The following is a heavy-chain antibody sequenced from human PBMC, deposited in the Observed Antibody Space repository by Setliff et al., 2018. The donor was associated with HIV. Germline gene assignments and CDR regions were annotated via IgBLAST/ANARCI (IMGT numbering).Heavy chain of an antibody. Sequence: ETLSLTCTVSGGSISSSGPGYYWGWVRQAPGGGLEWIGSVYYSGSTYYNPSLKSRVTMSLDTSKNQLSLRLTSMTAADTAVYYCARSQPDTIFGVVIFDYWGQGKMVTVSS. J-gene: IGHJ4*02. CDR3: ARSQPDTIFGVVIFDY. CDR2: VYYSGST. V-gene: IGHV4-39*01. CDR1: GGSISSSGPGYY. D-gene: IGHD3-3*01.